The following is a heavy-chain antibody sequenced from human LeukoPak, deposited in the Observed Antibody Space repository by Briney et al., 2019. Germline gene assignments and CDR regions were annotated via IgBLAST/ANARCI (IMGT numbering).Heavy chain of an antibody. CDR3: ATGAYSSSWYHFDY. V-gene: IGHV1-24*01. CDR2: FDPEDGET. Sequence: ASVKVSCKVSGYTLTELSMHWVRQAPGKGLEWMGGFDPEDGETIYAQKFQGRVTKTEDTSTDTAYMELSSLRSEDTAVYYCATGAYSSSWYHFDYWGQGTLVTVSS. J-gene: IGHJ4*02. D-gene: IGHD6-13*01. CDR1: GYTLTELS.